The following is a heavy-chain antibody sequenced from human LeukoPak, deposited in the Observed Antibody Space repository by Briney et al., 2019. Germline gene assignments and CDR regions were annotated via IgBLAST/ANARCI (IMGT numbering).Heavy chain of an antibody. Sequence: SETLSLTCTVSGGSISSYYWSWIRQPPGKELEWIGCIYYSGSTTHNPSLESRVTISVDTSKNQFSLKLSSVTAADTAVYYCARRRTSGWGLDYWGQGTLVTVSS. D-gene: IGHD6-19*01. V-gene: IGHV4-59*08. CDR3: ARRRTSGWGLDY. CDR1: GGSISSYY. J-gene: IGHJ4*02. CDR2: IYYSGST.